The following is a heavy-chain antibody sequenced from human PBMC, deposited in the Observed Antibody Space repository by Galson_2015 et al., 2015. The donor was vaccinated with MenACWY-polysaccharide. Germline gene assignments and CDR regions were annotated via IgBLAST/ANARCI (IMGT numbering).Heavy chain of an antibody. D-gene: IGHD3-9*01. Sequence: SATLSLTCTVSGGSISSSSYYWGWIRQPPGKGLEWIGTIYIYYGGGTYYNPSLKSRSTISVDTSKNQFSLKLSTVAAADTAVYFCARPWAQFCFFCARGPGTPVPVSS. J-gene: IGHJ6*01. CDR3: ARPWAQFCFFCA. V-gene: IGHV4-39*01. CDR1: GGSISSSSYY. CDR2: IYIYYGGGT.